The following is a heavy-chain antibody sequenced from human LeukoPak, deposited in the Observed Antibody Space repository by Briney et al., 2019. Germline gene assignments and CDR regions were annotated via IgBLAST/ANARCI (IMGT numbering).Heavy chain of an antibody. CDR2: IKEGGSET. Sequence: GGSLRLPCAASGFILRNYLMSWVRQAPGKGLEWVASIKEGGSETWYVDSVKGRFTISRDSAKNSLYLQMNSLRAEDTAVYYCAKDRCSGGSCYSGYFQHWGQGALVTVSS. J-gene: IGHJ1*01. CDR3: AKDRCSGGSCYSGYFQH. D-gene: IGHD2-15*01. CDR1: GFILRNYL. V-gene: IGHV3-7*05.